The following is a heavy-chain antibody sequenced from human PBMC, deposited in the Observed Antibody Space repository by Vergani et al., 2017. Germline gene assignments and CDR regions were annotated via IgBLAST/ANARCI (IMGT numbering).Heavy chain of an antibody. D-gene: IGHD3-10*01. V-gene: IGHV3-23*01. CDR2: IYPSGET. J-gene: IGHJ4*02. CDR3: ASRISVGESLSDF. Sequence: EVQLLESGGDLVQPGGSLRLSCAASGFSFTTYAMSWVLQAPGKGLEWVSTIYPSGETFFTDSVKGRFTLSRDISRNMVYLEMNTLRPDDSSLYYCASRISVGESLSDFWGRGTLVTVAS. CDR1: GFSFTTYA.